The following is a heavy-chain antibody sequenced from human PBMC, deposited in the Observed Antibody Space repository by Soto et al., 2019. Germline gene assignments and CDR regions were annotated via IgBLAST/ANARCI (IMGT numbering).Heavy chain of an antibody. Sequence: ASVKVSCKASGYKFTNYYVQWARQAPGQGLEWMGVIHPDGGHTTYSQKFQDRVTMTRDTFTSTIYMELSSLRSEDTAVYYCARGDIDCWGEGTLVTVYS. CDR2: IHPDGGHT. J-gene: IGHJ4*02. CDR1: GYKFTNYY. CDR3: ARGDIDC. V-gene: IGHV1-46*01.